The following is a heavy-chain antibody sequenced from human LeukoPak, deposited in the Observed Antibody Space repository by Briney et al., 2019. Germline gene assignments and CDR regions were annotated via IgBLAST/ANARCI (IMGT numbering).Heavy chain of an antibody. Sequence: SETLSLTCTVSGGSISSSSYYWGWIRQPPGKGLEWIGSIYYSGSTYYNPSLKSRVTISVDTSKNQFSLKLSSVTAADTAVYYCARERVVGAVDYWGQGTLVTVSS. D-gene: IGHD1-26*01. J-gene: IGHJ4*02. CDR3: ARERVVGAVDY. CDR1: GGSISSSSYY. CDR2: IYYSGST. V-gene: IGHV4-39*07.